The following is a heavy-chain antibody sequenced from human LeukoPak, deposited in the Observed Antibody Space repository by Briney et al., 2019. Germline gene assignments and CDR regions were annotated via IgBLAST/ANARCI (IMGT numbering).Heavy chain of an antibody. Sequence: GGSLRLSCAASGFTFSSYSMNWVRQAPGKGLEWVSYISSSSSTIYYADSVKGRFTISRDNAKNSLYLQMNSLRAEDTAVYYCARDPAVTAGGYWGQGTLVTVSS. D-gene: IGHD4-23*01. CDR3: ARDPAVTAGGY. CDR2: ISSSSSTI. V-gene: IGHV3-48*04. CDR1: GFTFSSYS. J-gene: IGHJ4*02.